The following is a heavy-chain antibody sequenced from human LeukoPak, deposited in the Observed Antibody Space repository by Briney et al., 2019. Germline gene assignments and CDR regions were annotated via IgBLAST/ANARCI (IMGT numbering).Heavy chain of an antibody. J-gene: IGHJ4*02. Sequence: ASVKVSCKASGGTFSSYAISWVRQAPGQGLEWMGAIIPIFGTANYAQKLQGRVTITAGKSTSTAYLELSSLRSEDTAVYYCARTSKRFGPNDYWGQGTLVTVSS. CDR1: GGTFSSYA. V-gene: IGHV1-69*06. CDR2: IIPIFGTA. D-gene: IGHD3-10*01. CDR3: ARTSKRFGPNDY.